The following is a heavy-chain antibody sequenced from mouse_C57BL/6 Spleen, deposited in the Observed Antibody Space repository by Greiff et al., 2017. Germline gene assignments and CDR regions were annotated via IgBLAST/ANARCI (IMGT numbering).Heavy chain of an antibody. CDR3: ARGGGTVVATEYFDV. CDR2: INYDGSST. D-gene: IGHD1-1*01. Sequence: EVQLVESEGGLVQPGSSMKLSCTASGFTFSDYYMAWVRQVPEKGLEWVANINYDGSSTYYLDSLKSRFIISRDNAKNILYLQMSSLKSEDTATYYCARGGGTVVATEYFDVWGTGTTVTVSS. V-gene: IGHV5-16*01. J-gene: IGHJ1*03. CDR1: GFTFSDYY.